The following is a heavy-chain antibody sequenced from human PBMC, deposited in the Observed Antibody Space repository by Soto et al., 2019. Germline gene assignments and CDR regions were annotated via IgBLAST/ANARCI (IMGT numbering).Heavy chain of an antibody. Sequence: ASVKVSCKASGYTFTGYYMHWVRQAPGQGLEWMGWINPNSGGANYAQKFQGWVTMTRDTSISTAYMELSRLRSDDTAVYYCALRTYYYDSSGPQNWPYFDYWGRGTLVTVSS. CDR2: INPNSGGA. D-gene: IGHD3-22*01. CDR3: ALRTYYYDSSGPQNWPYFDY. CDR1: GYTFTGYY. V-gene: IGHV1-2*04. J-gene: IGHJ4*02.